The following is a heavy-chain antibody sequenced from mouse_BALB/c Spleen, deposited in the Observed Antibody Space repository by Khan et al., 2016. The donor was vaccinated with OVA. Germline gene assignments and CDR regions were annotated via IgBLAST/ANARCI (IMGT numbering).Heavy chain of an antibody. Sequence: QIQLQQSGAELVKPGASVKLSCKASGYTFTNYWVHWVKQRPGQGLEWIGEIYPGDGRVNYNEKFKNKASLTVDRSSSTAYMQLSRLTSEASAVYDCARNAYFGNYFDHWGQGTTLTVSS. CDR1: GYTFTNYW. CDR2: IYPGDGRV. V-gene: IGHV1S81*02. D-gene: IGHD2-10*01. J-gene: IGHJ2*01. CDR3: ARNAYFGNYFDH.